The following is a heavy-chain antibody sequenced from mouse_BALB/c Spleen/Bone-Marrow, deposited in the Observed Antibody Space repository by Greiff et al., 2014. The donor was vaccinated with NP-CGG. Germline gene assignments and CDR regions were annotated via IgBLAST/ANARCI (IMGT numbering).Heavy chain of an antibody. J-gene: IGHJ4*01. CDR3: ARKLGPSYAMDY. CDR2: INPGSGAT. D-gene: IGHD4-1*01. Sequence: QVQLQQSGADLVGPGTSVKVSCKASGYAFTNYLIEWVKQRPGQGLEWIGVINPGSGATNYNEKFKGKATLTADKSSSTAYMQLSSLTSDDSAVYFCARKLGPSYAMDYWGQGTSVTVSS. CDR1: GYAFTNYL. V-gene: IGHV1-54*01.